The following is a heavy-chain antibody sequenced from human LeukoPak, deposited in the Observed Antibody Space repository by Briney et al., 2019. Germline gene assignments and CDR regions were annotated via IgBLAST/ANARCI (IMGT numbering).Heavy chain of an antibody. CDR1: GYTLTELS. D-gene: IGHD2-2*01. Sequence: GASVKVSCKVSGYTLTELSMHWVRQAPGKGLEWMGGFDPEDGETIYAQKFQGRVTMTEDTSTDTAYMALSTLRSEDTAVYYCARGGIVVVPPDISHHEALHIWGQGTMVTVSS. V-gene: IGHV1-24*01. CDR2: FDPEDGET. CDR3: ARGGIVVVPPDISHHEALHI. J-gene: IGHJ3*02.